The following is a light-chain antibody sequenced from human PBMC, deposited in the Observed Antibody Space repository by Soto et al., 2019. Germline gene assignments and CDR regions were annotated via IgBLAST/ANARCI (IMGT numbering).Light chain of an antibody. V-gene: IGLV1-44*01. J-gene: IGLJ1*01. CDR1: SSNIGSNT. CDR3: AAWDDSLNALV. Sequence: QSVLTQPPSASGTPGQRVTISCSGSSSNIGSNTVSWYQQVPGTAPKLLIYSNNQRPSGVPDRFSGSKSGTSAPLATSGLQSEDEADYYCAAWDDSLNALVFGTGTKLTVL. CDR2: SNN.